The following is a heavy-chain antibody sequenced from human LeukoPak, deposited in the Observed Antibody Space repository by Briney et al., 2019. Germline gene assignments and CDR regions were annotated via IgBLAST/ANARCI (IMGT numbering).Heavy chain of an antibody. Sequence: SETLSLTCTVSGDSIRSYYWSWIRQAPGKGLEWIGYIYFTGSTNYNPSLKSRVTIAADTFENQFSLKLSSVTAADTAVYYCARHYYDSSGYYYSSKNYFDSWGQGSLVTVSS. V-gene: IGHV4-59*08. CDR3: ARHYYDSSGYYYSSKNYFDS. CDR2: IYFTGST. CDR1: GDSIRSYY. J-gene: IGHJ4*02. D-gene: IGHD3-22*01.